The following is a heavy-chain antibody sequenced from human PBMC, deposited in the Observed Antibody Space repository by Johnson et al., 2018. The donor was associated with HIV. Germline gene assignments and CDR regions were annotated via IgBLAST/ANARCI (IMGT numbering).Heavy chain of an antibody. Sequence: QVQLVEPGGGVVQPGRSLRLSCASSGFTFSRYGMNWDRQAPGQGLEWVAVISYDGSDKYYADSVNGRFTISRDNSKNTLYLQMNSLRAEDTAVYYCSKDQFHKGGGSLVDGFDIWGQGTMVTVSS. CDR1: GFTFSRYG. J-gene: IGHJ3*02. V-gene: IGHV3-30*18. D-gene: IGHD2-15*01. CDR3: SKDQFHKGGGSLVDGFDI. CDR2: ISYDGSDK.